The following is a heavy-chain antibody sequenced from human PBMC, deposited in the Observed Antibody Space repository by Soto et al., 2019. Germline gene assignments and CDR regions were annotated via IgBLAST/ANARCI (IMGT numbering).Heavy chain of an antibody. CDR1: GYNFFAYY. CDR2: SNPSSGAT. J-gene: IGHJ4*02. D-gene: IGHD2-21*02. CDR3: AKDRQYGDYGYNFHX. V-gene: IGHV1-2*07. Sequence: ASVKVSCKASGYNFFAYYMHWVRQAPGQGLEWMGCSNPSSGATDFADIFQGRVTMTSEASISTCYMEIMRLNSHDTAVYFGAKDRQYGDYGYNFHXWGQGTLVTISX.